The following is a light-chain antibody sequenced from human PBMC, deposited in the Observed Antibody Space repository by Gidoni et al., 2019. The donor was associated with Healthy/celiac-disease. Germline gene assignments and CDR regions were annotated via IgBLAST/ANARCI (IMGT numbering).Light chain of an antibody. CDR1: QSVSSN. V-gene: IGKV3-15*01. CDR2: GAS. Sequence: DIVMTQSPATLSVSPEERATLSCSASQSVSSNLSWYQQKPGQAPRLLIYGASTRATGTPARCSGSGSGTEFTLTISSLQYEDFAVYYCQQYNNWTPLTFGGGTKVEIK. J-gene: IGKJ4*01. CDR3: QQYNNWTPLT.